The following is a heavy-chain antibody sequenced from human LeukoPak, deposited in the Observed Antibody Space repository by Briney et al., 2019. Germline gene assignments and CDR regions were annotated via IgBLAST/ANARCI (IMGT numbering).Heavy chain of an antibody. CDR1: GFMFSDYY. CDR2: ISSSDNTI. D-gene: IGHD6-13*01. Sequence: GGSLRLSCAASGFMFSDYYMSWSRQAPGKGLEWVSYISSSDNTIYYADSVKGRFTISRDNAKNSLYLQMNSLRAEDTAVYYCAREQQLVHLHFFDYWGQGTLVTVSS. V-gene: IGHV3-11*01. CDR3: AREQQLVHLHFFDY. J-gene: IGHJ4*02.